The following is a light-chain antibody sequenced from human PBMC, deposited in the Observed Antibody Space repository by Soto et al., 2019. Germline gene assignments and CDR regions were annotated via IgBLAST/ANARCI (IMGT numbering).Light chain of an antibody. J-gene: IGKJ3*01. CDR2: GAS. V-gene: IGKV1-39*01. CDR1: QTITSF. Sequence: DIQMTQNPSSLPASVGDRVTITCRASQTITSFLNWYKQKPGKAPQLLVYGASNLQSGVPSRFSGSGSGTDFTLTISNLQPEDFATYYCQQSYNLPFTFGPGTKVDIK. CDR3: QQSYNLPFT.